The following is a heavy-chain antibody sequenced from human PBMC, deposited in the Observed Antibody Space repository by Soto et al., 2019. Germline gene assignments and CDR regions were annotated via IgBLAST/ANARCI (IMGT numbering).Heavy chain of an antibody. CDR2: ILYDGSKK. CDR3: VKDGSSGWPYFGDMDV. CDR1: GFTFSSYG. V-gene: IGHV3-30*18. D-gene: IGHD6-19*01. Sequence: QVQLVESGGGVVQPGRSLRLSCAASGFTFSSYGMHWVRQAPGKGLEWVAVILYDGSKKYYADSVKGQFTISRDNSKNTMYLQMSSLRGEDTALYYCVKDGSSGWPYFGDMDVWGRGTTVTVSS. J-gene: IGHJ6*02.